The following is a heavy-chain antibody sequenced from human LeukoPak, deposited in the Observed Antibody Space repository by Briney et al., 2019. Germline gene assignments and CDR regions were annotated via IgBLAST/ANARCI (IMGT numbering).Heavy chain of an antibody. CDR3: ARAGGYYSYYFDY. D-gene: IGHD3-22*01. J-gene: IGHJ4*02. V-gene: IGHV3-21*01. CDR2: ISSSSYI. Sequence: PGGSPRLSCAASGFTFSSYSMNWVRQAPGKGLEWVSSISSSSYIYYADSVKGRFTISRDNAKNSLYLQMNSLRAEDTAVYYCARAGGYYSYYFDYWGQGTLVTVSS. CDR1: GFTFSSYS.